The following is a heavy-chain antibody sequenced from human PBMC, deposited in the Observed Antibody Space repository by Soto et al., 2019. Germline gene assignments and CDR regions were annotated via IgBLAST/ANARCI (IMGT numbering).Heavy chain of an antibody. CDR3: ARDMVRGLYPEYFQH. V-gene: IGHV3-66*01. Sequence: GGSLRLSCAASGFTVSINYMSWFRQAPGKGLEWVSVIYSGGSTYYADSVKGRFTISRDNSKNTLYLQMNSLRAEDTAVYYCARDMVRGLYPEYFQHWGQGTLVTVSS. J-gene: IGHJ1*01. D-gene: IGHD3-10*01. CDR1: GFTVSINY. CDR2: IYSGGST.